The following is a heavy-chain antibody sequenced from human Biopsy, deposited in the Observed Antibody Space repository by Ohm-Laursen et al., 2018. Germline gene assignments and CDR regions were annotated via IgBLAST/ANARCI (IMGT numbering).Heavy chain of an antibody. CDR3: ARDYDTSGYYYVS. V-gene: IGHV4-39*01. J-gene: IGHJ5*02. Sequence: SDTLSLTCTVSGGSISNNNYYWGWIRQPPGKGLEWIGSIFYRGSTHYKPSLKSRVNISVDTFKNQFSLKLNSVTAADTAVYYCARDYDTSGYYYVSWGQGTLVTVSS. CDR2: IFYRGST. CDR1: GGSISNNNYY. D-gene: IGHD3-22*01.